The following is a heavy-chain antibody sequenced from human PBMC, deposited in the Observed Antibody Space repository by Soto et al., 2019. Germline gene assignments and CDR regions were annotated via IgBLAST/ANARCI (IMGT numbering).Heavy chain of an antibody. J-gene: IGHJ4*02. Sequence: LRLSCAASGFTFSSYSMNWVRQAPGKGLEWVSSISSSSSYIYYADSVKGRFTISRDNAKNSLYLQMNSLRAEDTAVYYCARDWSVAGTPFPPLFDYWGQGTLVTVSS. D-gene: IGHD6-19*01. CDR1: GFTFSSYS. V-gene: IGHV3-21*01. CDR2: ISSSSSYI. CDR3: ARDWSVAGTPFPPLFDY.